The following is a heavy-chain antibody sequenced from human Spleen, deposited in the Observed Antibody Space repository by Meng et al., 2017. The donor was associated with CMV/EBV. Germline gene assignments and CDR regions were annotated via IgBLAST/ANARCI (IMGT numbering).Heavy chain of an antibody. J-gene: IGHJ4*02. CDR1: GSSINSYIW. D-gene: IGHD2-21*02. CDR2: IYHSGST. V-gene: IGHV4-4*02. CDR3: ARIERRRILKYCGSDCSTTDY. Sequence: QVQLQESGPGLVKPSGTLSLTCAVSGSSINSYIWWSWVRQPPGKGLEWIGEIYHSGSTNYNPSLKSRVTISVDKFKNQFSLKLGSVTAADTAVYYCARIERRRILKYCGSDCSTTDYWGQGTLVTVSS.